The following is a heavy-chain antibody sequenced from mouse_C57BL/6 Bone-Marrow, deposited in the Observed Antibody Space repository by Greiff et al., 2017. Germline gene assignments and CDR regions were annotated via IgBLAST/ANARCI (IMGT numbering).Heavy chain of an antibody. V-gene: IGHV14-1*01. Sequence: VQLQQSGAKLVRPGASVKLSCTASGFNIKDDYMHWVKQRPEQGLEWIGSIDPEDGDTGYAPKFQGKATMTADTSSNTAYLQLSSLTSEDSAVYYCITEEYSSYVLYWYFAVWGTGTTVTVSA. CDR2: IDPEDGDT. J-gene: IGHJ1*03. CDR1: GFNIKDDY. CDR3: ITEEYSSYVLYWYFAV. D-gene: IGHD1-1*01.